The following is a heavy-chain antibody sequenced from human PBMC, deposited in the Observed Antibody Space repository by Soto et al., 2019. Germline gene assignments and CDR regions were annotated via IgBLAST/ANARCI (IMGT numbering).Heavy chain of an antibody. J-gene: IGHJ6*02. CDR2: INHSGST. D-gene: IGHD3-22*01. CDR3: ARRVPTSQKGVTMMASSGMYA. CDR1: GGSFSGYY. V-gene: IGHV4-34*01. Sequence: SETLSLTCAVYGGSFSGYYWSWIRQPPGKGLEWIGEINHSGSTNYNPSLKSRVTISVDTSKNQFSLKLSSVTAADTAVYYRARRVPTSQKGVTMMASSGMYARAQRNTLPVSS.